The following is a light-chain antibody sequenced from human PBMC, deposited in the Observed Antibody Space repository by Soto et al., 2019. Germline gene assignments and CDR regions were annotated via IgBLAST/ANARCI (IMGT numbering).Light chain of an antibody. CDR3: QQYARSPLF. V-gene: IGKV3-20*01. Sequence: EIVLTQSPGTLSLSPGERATLSCRASQSVTSNYLAWYQKKPGQAPRLLIYGASNRSTGIPDRSSGSGSGTDFTLAISLLEPEDFAVYYWQQYARSPLFFGPMTKVVI. CDR2: GAS. CDR1: QSVTSNY. J-gene: IGKJ3*01.